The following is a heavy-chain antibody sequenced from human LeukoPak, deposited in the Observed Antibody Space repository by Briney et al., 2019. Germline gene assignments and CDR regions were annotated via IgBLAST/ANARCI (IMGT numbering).Heavy chain of an antibody. CDR2: IKQDVSEK. CDR3: ARVQHEWIMDY. Sequence: GGSLRLSCAASGVSSSNYWMSWVRQAPGKGLEWVANIKQDVSEKYYLDSVKGRFTISTDNAKNSMYLQMNSLRAEDTAVYYCARVQHEWIMDYWGQGTLVTVSS. CDR1: GVSSSNYW. J-gene: IGHJ4*02. D-gene: IGHD5-12*01. V-gene: IGHV3-7*01.